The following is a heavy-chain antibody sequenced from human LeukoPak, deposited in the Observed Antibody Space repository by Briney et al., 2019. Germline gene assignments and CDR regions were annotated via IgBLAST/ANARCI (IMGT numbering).Heavy chain of an antibody. CDR3: AAVGYYYDSSGPNPIDFDY. J-gene: IGHJ4*02. D-gene: IGHD3-22*01. CDR1: GYTFTSYD. CDR2: MNPNSGNT. V-gene: IGHV1-8*01. Sequence: ASVKVSCKASGYTFTSYDINWVRQAHGQGLEWMGWMNPNSGNTGYAQKFQGRVTMTRNTSISTAYMELSSLRSEDTAVYYCAAVGYYYDSSGPNPIDFDYWGQGTLVTVSS.